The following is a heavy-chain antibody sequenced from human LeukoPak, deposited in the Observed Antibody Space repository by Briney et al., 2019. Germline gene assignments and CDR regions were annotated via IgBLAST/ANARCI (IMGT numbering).Heavy chain of an antibody. CDR2: IYYSGST. CDR3: ASSSCCYDPGILVDL. V-gene: IGHV4-39*01. Sequence: SETLSLTCTVSGGSISSSSYYWGWLRQPPGKGLEWIGSIYYSGSTYYNPSLKSRVTISVDTSKNQFSLKLSSVTAAFTAVNCYASSSCCYDPGILVDLWGEGTLVTVSS. J-gene: IGHJ4*02. CDR1: GGSISSSSYY. D-gene: IGHD5-12*01.